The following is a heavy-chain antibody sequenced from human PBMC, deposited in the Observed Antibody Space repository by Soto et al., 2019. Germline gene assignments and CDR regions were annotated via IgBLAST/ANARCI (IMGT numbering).Heavy chain of an antibody. CDR3: ASRWELPDYYYAMDV. V-gene: IGHV3-53*02. D-gene: IGHD1-26*01. Sequence: EVQLVQTGGGLIQPGGSLRLSCAASGFTVSGKYMSWVRQAPGKGLEWVSAISGVGTTYYAESVKGRFTVSRDNSKNTLYLQMNSLRAEDTALYYCASRWELPDYYYAMDVWGQGTTVTVSS. CDR1: GFTVSGKY. J-gene: IGHJ6*02. CDR2: ISGVGTT.